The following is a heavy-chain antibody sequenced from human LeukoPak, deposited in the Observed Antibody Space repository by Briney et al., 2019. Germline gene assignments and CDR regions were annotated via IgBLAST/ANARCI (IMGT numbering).Heavy chain of an antibody. CDR2: MISGGSV. V-gene: IGHV3-53*01. Sequence: PGESLRLSCVVSGVDVNNVYMNWVRHSPQKGLEWLSMMISGGSVDYADSVKSRFSISKDTSRNTIYLQMNSLRVEDTAIYYRAKVPEAGTGYGMDVWGQGTTVTVS. CDR3: AKVPEAGTGYGMDV. CDR1: GVDVNNVY. D-gene: IGHD2-2*01. J-gene: IGHJ6*02.